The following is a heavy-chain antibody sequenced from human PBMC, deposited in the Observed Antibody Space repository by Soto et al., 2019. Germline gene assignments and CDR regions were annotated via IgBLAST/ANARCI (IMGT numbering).Heavy chain of an antibody. CDR1: GGTFTSYT. D-gene: IGHD3-10*01. V-gene: IGHV1-69*02. CDR2: IIPIIDFA. J-gene: IGHJ4*02. CDR3: ARAYGSGSYPTDY. Sequence: QLQLVQSGAEVKKPGSSVKVSCKASGGTFTSYTISWVRQAPGQGIEWMGRIIPIIDFANYTQKFQGRVTLTADKSTSTAYMELSSLRSEDTAVYYCARAYGSGSYPTDYWGQGTLVTVSS.